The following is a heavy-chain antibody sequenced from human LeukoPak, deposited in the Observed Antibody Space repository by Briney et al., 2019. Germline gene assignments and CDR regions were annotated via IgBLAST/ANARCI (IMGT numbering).Heavy chain of an antibody. CDR3: ARDGVATLQLRYYYYYMDV. D-gene: IGHD5-12*01. J-gene: IGHJ6*03. V-gene: IGHV1-18*01. Sequence: GASVKVSCKASGYTFTSYGISWVRQAPGQGLEWMGWISAYNGNTNYAQKLQGRVTMTTDTSTSTAYMELRSLRSDDTAVYYCARDGVATLQLRYYYYYMDVWGKGTTVTISS. CDR2: ISAYNGNT. CDR1: GYTFTSYG.